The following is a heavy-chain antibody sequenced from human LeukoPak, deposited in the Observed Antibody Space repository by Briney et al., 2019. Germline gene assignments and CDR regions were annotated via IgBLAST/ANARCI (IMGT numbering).Heavy chain of an antibody. J-gene: IGHJ3*02. CDR3: ARFGEREFTMVRGVSI. CDR1: GFTFSGSA. Sequence: PGGSLRLSCAASGFTFSGSAMHWVRQASGKGLEWVGRIRSKANSYATAYAASVKGRFTISRDDSKNTAYLQMNSLRAEDTAVYYCARFGEREFTMVRGVSIWGQGTMVAVSS. D-gene: IGHD3-10*01. CDR2: IRSKANSYAT. V-gene: IGHV3-73*01.